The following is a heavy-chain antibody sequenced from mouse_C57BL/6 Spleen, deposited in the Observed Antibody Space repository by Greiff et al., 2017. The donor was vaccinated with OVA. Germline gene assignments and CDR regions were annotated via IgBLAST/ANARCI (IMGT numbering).Heavy chain of an antibody. CDR3: ARYRVVAHWYFDV. CDR1: GYTFTSYW. Sequence: QVQLKESGAELAKPGASVKLSCKASGYTFTSYWMHWVKQRPGQGLEWIGYINPSSGYTKYNQKFKDKATLTADKSSSTAYMQLSSLTYEDSAVYYCARYRVVAHWYFDVWGTGTTVTVSS. J-gene: IGHJ1*03. V-gene: IGHV1-7*01. CDR2: INPSSGYT. D-gene: IGHD1-1*01.